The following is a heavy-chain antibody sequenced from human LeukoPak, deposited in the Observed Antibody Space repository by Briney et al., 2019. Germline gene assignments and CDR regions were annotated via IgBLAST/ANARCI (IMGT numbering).Heavy chain of an antibody. CDR3: ARGRNWFDP. Sequence: SPSETLSLTCIVSGGSISSYYWSWIRQPPGKGLEWIGYIYYSGSTDYNPSLKSRVTISVDTSKDQFSLKLSSVTAADTAVYYCARGRNWFDPWGQGTLVTVSS. V-gene: IGHV4-59*01. CDR2: IYYSGST. J-gene: IGHJ5*02. CDR1: GGSISSYY.